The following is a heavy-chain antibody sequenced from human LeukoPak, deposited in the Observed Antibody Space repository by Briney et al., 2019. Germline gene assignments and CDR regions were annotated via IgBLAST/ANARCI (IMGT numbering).Heavy chain of an antibody. J-gene: IGHJ6*03. D-gene: IGHD1-26*01. CDR3: AKDSSLVGATYYFYYYMDV. CDR2: ISYDGSNK. Sequence: SGGSLRLSCAASGFTFSSYGMHWVRQAPGKGLEWVVVISYDGSNKYYAYSVKCRFTISRDNSKNTLYLQVNSLRAEDTAMYYCAKDSSLVGATYYFYYYMDVWGKGTTVTVSS. CDR1: GFTFSSYG. V-gene: IGHV3-30*18.